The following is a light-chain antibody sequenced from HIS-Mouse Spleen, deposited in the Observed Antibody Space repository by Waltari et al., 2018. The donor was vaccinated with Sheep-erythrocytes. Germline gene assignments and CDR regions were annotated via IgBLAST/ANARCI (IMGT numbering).Light chain of an antibody. V-gene: IGLV2-8*01. CDR2: EVS. CDR1: SSDVGGYNY. Sequence: QSALTQPPSASGSPGQPVTISCTGTSSDVGGYNYVSWYQQHPGKAPKLMIYEVSTRPSGVPDRFSCSKAGNTASLTVSGLQAEDEADYYCSSYAGSNNYVFGTGTKVTVL. J-gene: IGLJ1*01. CDR3: SSYAGSNNYV.